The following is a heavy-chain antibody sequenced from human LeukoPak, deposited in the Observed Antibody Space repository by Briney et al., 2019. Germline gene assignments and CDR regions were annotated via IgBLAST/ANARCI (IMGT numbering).Heavy chain of an antibody. V-gene: IGHV7-4-1*02. CDR2: MNTNTGNP. D-gene: IGHD3-10*01. CDR1: GGTFSSYA. Sequence: GASVKVSCKASGGTFSSYAISWVRQAPGQGLEWMGWMNTNTGNPTYAQGFTGRFVFSLDTSVSTAYLQISSLKAEDTAVYYCARDQYVLLWFGELTDAFDIWGQGTMVTVS. J-gene: IGHJ3*02. CDR3: ARDQYVLLWFGELTDAFDI.